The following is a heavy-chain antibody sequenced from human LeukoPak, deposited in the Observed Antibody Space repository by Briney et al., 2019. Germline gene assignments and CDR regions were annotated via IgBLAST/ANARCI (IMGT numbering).Heavy chain of an antibody. D-gene: IGHD3-10*01. V-gene: IGHV4-34*01. CDR3: ARGGAMVRGVINVFDY. Sequence: SETLSLTCTVYDGSFSGYYWSWIRQPPGKGLEWIGEINHSGSTNYNPSLKSRVTISVDTSKNQFSLKLSSVTAADTAVYYCARGGAMVRGVINVFDYWGQGTLVTVSS. CDR2: INHSGST. J-gene: IGHJ4*02. CDR1: DGSFSGYY.